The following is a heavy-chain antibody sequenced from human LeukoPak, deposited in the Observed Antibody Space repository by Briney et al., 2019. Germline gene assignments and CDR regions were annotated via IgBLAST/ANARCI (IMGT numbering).Heavy chain of an antibody. CDR1: GYTFTGYY. V-gene: IGHV1-2*02. Sequence: ASVKVSCKASGYTFTGYYIHWVRQAPGQGLEWMGWINSNSGGTNYAQKFQGRVTMTRDTSISTAYMELSRLRFDDTAVYYCARAAYYDSREEAFDIWGQGTMVTVSS. D-gene: IGHD3-22*01. J-gene: IGHJ3*02. CDR2: INSNSGGT. CDR3: ARAAYYDSREEAFDI.